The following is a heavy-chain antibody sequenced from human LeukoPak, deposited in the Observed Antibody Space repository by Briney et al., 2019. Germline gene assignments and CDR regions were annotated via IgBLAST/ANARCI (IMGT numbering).Heavy chain of an antibody. Sequence: ASVKVSCKASGYTLTSNYMHWVRQAPGQGLEWMGVINPSGGSTSYAQKFQGRVTMTRDTSTSTVYMELSSLRSEDTAVYYCAREGPLTIWYGHDAFDIWGQGTMVIVSS. D-gene: IGHD3-3*01. V-gene: IGHV1-46*01. CDR3: AREGPLTIWYGHDAFDI. CDR2: INPSGGST. J-gene: IGHJ3*02. CDR1: GYTLTSNY.